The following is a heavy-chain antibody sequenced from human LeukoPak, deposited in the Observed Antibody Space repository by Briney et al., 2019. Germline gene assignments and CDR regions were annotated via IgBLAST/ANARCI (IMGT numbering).Heavy chain of an antibody. J-gene: IGHJ6*02. V-gene: IGHV4-31*03. D-gene: IGHD4-17*01. CDR2: IYYSGST. Sequence: SETLSLTCTVSGGSISSGGYYWSWIRQHPGKGLEWIGYIYYSGSTYYNPSLKSRVTISVDTSKNQLSLKLSSVTAADTAVYYCASTTSYYYGTDVWGQGTTVTVSS. CDR3: ASTTSYYYGTDV. CDR1: GGSISSGGYY.